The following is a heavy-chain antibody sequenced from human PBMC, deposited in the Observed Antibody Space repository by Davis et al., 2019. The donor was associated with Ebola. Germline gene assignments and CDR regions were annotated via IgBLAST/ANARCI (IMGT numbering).Heavy chain of an antibody. V-gene: IGHV5-51*01. CDR2: IYPGDSDT. Sequence: GESLKISCKGSGYSFTTYWIGWVRQMPGKGLEWMGIIYPGDSDTRSSPSFQGQVTISADKSISTAYLQWSSLKASDSAMYYCARQPAAGFAAACADYWCQGTLVTVSS. CDR1: GYSFTTYW. J-gene: IGHJ4*02. D-gene: IGHD6-13*01. CDR3: ARQPAAGFAAACADY.